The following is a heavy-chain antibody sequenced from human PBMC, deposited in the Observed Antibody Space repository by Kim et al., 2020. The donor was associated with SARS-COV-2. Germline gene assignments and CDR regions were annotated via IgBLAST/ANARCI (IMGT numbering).Heavy chain of an antibody. V-gene: IGHV3-30*04. Sequence: GGSLRLSCAVSGFTFKNYAFHWVRQAPGKGLEWVAGISYDEKKRYYADSVKGRLTISRDNSKSALYMQMNSLRDEDTAIYYCARGNSVSFYYYAMDVWG. CDR1: GFTFKNYA. CDR2: ISYDEKKR. D-gene: IGHD4-4*01. J-gene: IGHJ6*02. CDR3: ARGNSVSFYYYAMDV.